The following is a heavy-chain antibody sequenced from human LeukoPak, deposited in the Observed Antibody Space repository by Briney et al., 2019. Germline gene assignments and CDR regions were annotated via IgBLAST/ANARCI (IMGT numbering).Heavy chain of an antibody. D-gene: IGHD3-22*01. Sequence: GGSLRLSCAASGFTVSSNYMSWFGQAPGRGLDGVSVIYSGGSTYYPDSVRGRLTISRDNSKNKLYLQMNSLRAEDTAVYYCASAPYYDSSGYYLGLFDYWGQGTLVPVSS. CDR2: IYSGGST. J-gene: IGHJ4*02. CDR3: ASAPYYDSSGYYLGLFDY. CDR1: GFTVSSNY. V-gene: IGHV3-66*01.